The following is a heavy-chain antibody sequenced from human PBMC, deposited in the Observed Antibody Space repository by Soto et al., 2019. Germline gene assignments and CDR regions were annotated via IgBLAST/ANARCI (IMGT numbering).Heavy chain of an antibody. J-gene: IGHJ6*02. CDR3: ARDGGDRGYRLAYYYYIGMDV. Sequence: ASVKVSCKASGYTFTDYYMHWVRQAPGQRREWMGWINIGSGNTEYSQNFQDRITITRDTSASTVYMELSGLRSEDTAVYYCARDGGDRGYRLAYYYYIGMDVWGQGTAVTVSS. V-gene: IGHV1-3*04. CDR1: GYTFTDYY. CDR2: INIGSGNT. D-gene: IGHD5-12*01.